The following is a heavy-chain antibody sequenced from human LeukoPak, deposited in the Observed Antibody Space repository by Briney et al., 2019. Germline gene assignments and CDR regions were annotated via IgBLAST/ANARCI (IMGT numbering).Heavy chain of an antibody. CDR1: GGSFSGYY. Sequence: PSETLSLTCAVYGGSFSGYYWSWIRQPPGKGLEWIGEINHSGSTNYNPSLKSRVTISVDTSKNQFSLKLSSVTAADTAVYYCARGERGKYYMDVWGQGTTVTVSS. J-gene: IGHJ6*03. CDR2: INHSGST. CDR3: ARGERGKYYMDV. D-gene: IGHD1-26*01. V-gene: IGHV4-34*01.